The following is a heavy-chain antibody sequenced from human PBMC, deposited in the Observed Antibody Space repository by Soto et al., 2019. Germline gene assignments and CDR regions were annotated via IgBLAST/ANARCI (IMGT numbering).Heavy chain of an antibody. CDR2: IYYSGST. CDR1: GGSISGYY. CDR3: ARGATYYYYGMDV. D-gene: IGHD1-26*01. J-gene: IGHJ6*02. Sequence: SETLSLTCTVSGGSISGYYWSWIRQPPGKGLEWIGYIYYSGSTYYNPSLKSRVTISVDTSKNQFSLKLSSVAAADTAVYYCARGATYYYYGMDVWGQGTTVTVSS. V-gene: IGHV4-30-4*01.